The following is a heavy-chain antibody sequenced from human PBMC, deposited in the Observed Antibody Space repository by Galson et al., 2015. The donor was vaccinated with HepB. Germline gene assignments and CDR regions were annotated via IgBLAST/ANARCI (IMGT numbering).Heavy chain of an antibody. D-gene: IGHD7-27*01. CDR3: ARGHPTWGGVKKYYFDY. J-gene: IGHJ4*02. V-gene: IGHV4-34*01. CDR2: INHSGST. Sequence: SETLSLTCAVYGGSFSGYYWSWIRQPPGKGLEWIGEINHSGSTNYNPSLKSRVTISVDTSKNQFSLKLSSVTAADTAVYYCARGHPTWGGVKKYYFDYWGQGTLVTVSS. CDR1: GGSFSGYY.